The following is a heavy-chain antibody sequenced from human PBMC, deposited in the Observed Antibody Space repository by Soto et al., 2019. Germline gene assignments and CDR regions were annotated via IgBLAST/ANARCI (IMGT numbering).Heavy chain of an antibody. V-gene: IGHV3-23*01. CDR1: GFDFSSYA. Sequence: PGGSLRLSCAASGFDFSSYAMNWVRQAPGKGLEWVSTIGYTGTNTYYADSVKGRFTISRDNPRNTLYLQMINLRVDDTAVYMCARDLGSGLAALGSIDYWGQGALVTVSS. CDR2: IGYTGTNT. J-gene: IGHJ4*02. CDR3: ARDLGSGLAALGSIDY. D-gene: IGHD6-13*01.